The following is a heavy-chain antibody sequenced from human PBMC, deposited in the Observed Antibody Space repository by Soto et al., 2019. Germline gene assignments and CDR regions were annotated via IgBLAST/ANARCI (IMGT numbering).Heavy chain of an antibody. CDR1: GYTFNFYG. Sequence: QVQLVQSGAEVKKPGASVKVSCKASGYTFNFYGITWVRQAPGQGLEWMGWISGFNGNTKYAPDRQGRVTLTTDTSTSTAYMELRGLRSDDTAVYYCARIGVSSGHESPDFDSWGQGTLVTVSS. J-gene: IGHJ4*02. CDR3: ARIGVSSGHESPDFDS. V-gene: IGHV1-18*01. CDR2: ISGFNGNT. D-gene: IGHD3-16*01.